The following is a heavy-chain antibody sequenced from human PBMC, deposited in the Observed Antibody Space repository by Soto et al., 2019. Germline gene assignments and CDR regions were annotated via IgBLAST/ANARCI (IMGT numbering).Heavy chain of an antibody. CDR1: GFTLSDYY. CDR2: ISSSGSII. Sequence: QVQLVESGGGLVMPGGSLRLSCAASGFTLSDYYIFWIRQAPGKGLEWVSYISSSGSIINYADSVKGRFTISRDNAKNSLDLRMNSLTAGDTAVYYCARECCTANSCYSSAFDVWGQGTMVTVSS. CDR3: ARECCTANSCYSSAFDV. D-gene: IGHD3-22*01. J-gene: IGHJ3*01. V-gene: IGHV3-11*01.